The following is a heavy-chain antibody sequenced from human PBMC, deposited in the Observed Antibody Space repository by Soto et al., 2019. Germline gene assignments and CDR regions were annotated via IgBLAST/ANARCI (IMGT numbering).Heavy chain of an antibody. J-gene: IGHJ6*04. Sequence: EVQLVESGGGLVQPGTSLRLSCVASGFIFDDYAMHWVRQAPGKGLEWVSGTSWNGGRSGYADSVQGRFTISRDNAKNSLFLQMNRLRPEDTAVYYCAKYKFRCTVKPQPVRDVWCKGTTVTVSS. V-gene: IGHV3-9*01. D-gene: IGHD4-4*01. CDR1: GFIFDDYA. CDR3: AKYKFRCTVKPQPVRDV. CDR2: TSWNGGRS.